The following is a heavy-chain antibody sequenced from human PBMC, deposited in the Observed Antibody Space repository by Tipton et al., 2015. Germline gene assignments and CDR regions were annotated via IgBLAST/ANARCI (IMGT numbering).Heavy chain of an antibody. CDR2: IHNSGNT. D-gene: IGHD3-9*01. CDR3: ACQDYDSLTRDYQTVDY. Sequence: TLSLTCTVSGGSVSSGSFYWSWIRQPPGKGLECIGYIHNSGNTDYNPSLKSRVTMSVDMSKNQFSLKLTSVTAADTAVYYCACQDYDSLTRDYQTVDYWGQGTLVTVSS. J-gene: IGHJ4*02. CDR1: GGSVSSGSFY. V-gene: IGHV4-61*01.